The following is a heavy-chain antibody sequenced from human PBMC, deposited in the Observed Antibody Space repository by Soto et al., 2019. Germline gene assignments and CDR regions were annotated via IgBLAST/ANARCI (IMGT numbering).Heavy chain of an antibody. CDR2: IHNSVST. D-gene: IGHD1-26*01. CDR3: ARSRYSGSYFFDY. Sequence: SETLSLTCTVSGGSISSGDYYWSWIRQPPGKGLEWIAYIHNSVSTHYNPSLKSRVTISVDTSKNQFSLKLSSVTAADTAVYYCARSRYSGSYFFDYWCQGILVT. J-gene: IGHJ4*02. CDR1: GGSISSGDYY. V-gene: IGHV4-30-4*01.